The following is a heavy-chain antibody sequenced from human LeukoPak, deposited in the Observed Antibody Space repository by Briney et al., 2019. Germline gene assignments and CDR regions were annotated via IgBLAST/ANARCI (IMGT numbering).Heavy chain of an antibody. Sequence: GGSLRLSCAASGFTFSSYWMSWVRQAPGKGLEWVANIKQDGSEKYYVDSVKGRFTISRDNAKNSLYLQMNSLRAEDTAVYYCARDLNSGYGYFDYWGQGTLVTVSP. V-gene: IGHV3-7*01. D-gene: IGHD5-12*01. CDR2: IKQDGSEK. J-gene: IGHJ4*02. CDR1: GFTFSSYW. CDR3: ARDLNSGYGYFDY.